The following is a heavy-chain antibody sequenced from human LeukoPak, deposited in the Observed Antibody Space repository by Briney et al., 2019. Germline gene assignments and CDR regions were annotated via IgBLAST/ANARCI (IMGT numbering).Heavy chain of an antibody. CDR3: VRGWAAD. J-gene: IGHJ4*02. CDR2: ISSSSST. Sequence: GGSLRLSCAASGLTVSNHDMSWFRQAPGKGLEWVSYISSSSSTYYADSVKGRFTISSDNAKNSVSLQMSSLRAEDTAVYYCVRGWAADWGQGTLVTVSS. V-gene: IGHV3-69-1*01. CDR1: GLTVSNHD. D-gene: IGHD6-13*01.